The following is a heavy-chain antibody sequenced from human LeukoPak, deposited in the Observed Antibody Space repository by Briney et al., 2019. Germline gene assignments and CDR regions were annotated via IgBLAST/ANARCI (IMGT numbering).Heavy chain of an antibody. J-gene: IGHJ4*02. V-gene: IGHV4-59*01. Sequence: SETLSLTSTVYACPITSYWWSWIRQPPGKGLEWIVYTNDSGNTGTHYNPSLKSRVTISVDTSKNQFSLQMSSVTAADTAVYYCARDGGSGWTGFDYWGQGTLVTVSS. CDR2: TNDSGNTGT. CDR3: ARDGGSGWTGFDY. CDR1: ACPITSYW. D-gene: IGHD6-19*01.